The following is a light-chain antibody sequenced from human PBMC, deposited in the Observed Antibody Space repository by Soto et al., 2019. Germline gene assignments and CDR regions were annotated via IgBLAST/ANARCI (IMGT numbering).Light chain of an antibody. CDR1: SRDVGGYNY. CDR3: SSFTSGSTRYV. V-gene: IGLV2-14*01. J-gene: IGLJ1*01. CDR2: DVS. Sequence: QSVLTQPASVSGSPGQSVTISFTGTSRDVGGYNYVSWYQQHPGKAPKLMIYDVSNRPSGVSNRFSGSKSGNTASLTISGLQAEDEADYYCSSFTSGSTRYVFGSGTKVTVL.